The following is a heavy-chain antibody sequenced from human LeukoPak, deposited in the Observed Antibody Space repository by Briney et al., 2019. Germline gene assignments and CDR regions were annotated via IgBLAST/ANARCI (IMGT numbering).Heavy chain of an antibody. D-gene: IGHD3-22*01. CDR2: IDPSDSYT. CDR3: ARLNYYDRSYDY. Sequence: GGSLKISCKGSGYSFTSYWITWVRQMPGKGLEWMGRIDPSDSYTNYSPSFQGHVTISADKSISTAYLQWSSLKASDTAMYYCARLNYYDRSYDYWGQGTLVTVSS. J-gene: IGHJ4*02. V-gene: IGHV5-10-1*01. CDR1: GYSFTSYW.